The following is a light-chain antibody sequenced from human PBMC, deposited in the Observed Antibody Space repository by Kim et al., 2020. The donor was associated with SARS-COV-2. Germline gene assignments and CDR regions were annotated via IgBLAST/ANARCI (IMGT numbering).Light chain of an antibody. V-gene: IGLV4-69*01. CDR2: LNSDGSH. CDR1: SGHSTSA. Sequence: SYNLTCIRTSGHSTSATAWHQHQPEKGPRFSMKLNSDGSHRKGDGIPDRFSGSSSGTERYLTISSLQAEDEADYYCQTWDTGIRVFGGGTKVTVL. J-gene: IGLJ3*02. CDR3: QTWDTGIRV.